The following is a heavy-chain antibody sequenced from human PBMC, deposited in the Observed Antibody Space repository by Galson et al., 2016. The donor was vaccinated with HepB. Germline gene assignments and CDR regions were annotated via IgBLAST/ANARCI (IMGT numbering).Heavy chain of an antibody. D-gene: IGHD1-7*01. V-gene: IGHV3-23*01. J-gene: IGHJ6*02. CDR1: GFSFSTFA. Sequence: SLTLSCAASGFSFSTFAMSWVRQAPGKGLEWISGITGTGGGTYYADSVQGRFTISRDTSKNTLFLQLSSLRVEDTAVYYCAKDHTGSTVGWSDGMDVWGQGTRVTVSS. CDR3: AKDHTGSTVGWSDGMDV. CDR2: ITGTGGGT.